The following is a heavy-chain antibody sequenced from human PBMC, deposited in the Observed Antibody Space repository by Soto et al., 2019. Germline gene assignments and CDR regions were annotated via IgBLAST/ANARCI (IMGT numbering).Heavy chain of an antibody. Sequence: QVQLVKSGAEVKKPGSSVKVSCKASGGTFSSYTISWVRQAPGQGLEWMGGIIPIFDTANYAQKFQGRVTITADKSTSTVSMELSSLRSEDTAMYYCARGNRPIFGVPDPPYYYYGMDVWGQGTTVTVSS. CDR1: GGTFSSYT. V-gene: IGHV1-69*06. J-gene: IGHJ6*02. CDR3: ARGNRPIFGVPDPPYYYYGMDV. CDR2: IIPIFDTA. D-gene: IGHD3-3*01.